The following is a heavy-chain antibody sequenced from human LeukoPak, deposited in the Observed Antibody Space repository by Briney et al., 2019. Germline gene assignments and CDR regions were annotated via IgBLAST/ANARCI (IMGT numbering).Heavy chain of an antibody. Sequence: PGGPLRLSCAASGFTLSTYPMNWVRQAPGKGLEWVSTISRSGSYIFYADSVRGRFIISRDDATNSMHHKMDSLRAEATAVYYCAKDRDFYDRNSFSPGAFDIWGQGRMVTVSS. D-gene: IGHD2/OR15-2a*01. CDR3: AKDRDFYDRNSFSPGAFDI. V-gene: IGHV3-21*01. J-gene: IGHJ3*02. CDR1: GFTLSTYP. CDR2: ISRSGSYI.